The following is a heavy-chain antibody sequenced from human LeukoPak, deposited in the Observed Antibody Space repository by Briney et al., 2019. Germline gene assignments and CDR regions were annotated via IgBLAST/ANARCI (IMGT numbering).Heavy chain of an antibody. D-gene: IGHD5-12*01. V-gene: IGHV3-30*18. Sequence: PGGSLRLPCAASGFTFSSYGMHWVRQAPGKGLEWVAVISYDGSNKYYADSVKGRFTISRDNSKNTLYLQMNSLRAEDTAVYYCAKGRYSGYGDFDYWGQGTLVTVSS. CDR3: AKGRYSGYGDFDY. CDR2: ISYDGSNK. CDR1: GFTFSSYG. J-gene: IGHJ4*02.